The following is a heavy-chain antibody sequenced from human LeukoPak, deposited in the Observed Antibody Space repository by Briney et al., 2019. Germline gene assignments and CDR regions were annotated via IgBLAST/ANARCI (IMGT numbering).Heavy chain of an antibody. CDR2: TQSSSNTI. V-gene: IGHV3-48*01. CDR3: ARKLKTGTTEGAFDI. D-gene: IGHD1-7*01. Sequence: GGTLRLSCAASGFTFSTYSMNWVRQTPGKGLEWVSYTQSSSNTIYYADSVKGRFTISRDNAKNALYLQMNSLKAEDTALYYCARKLKTGTTEGAFDIWGQGTMVTVSS. J-gene: IGHJ3*02. CDR1: GFTFSTYS.